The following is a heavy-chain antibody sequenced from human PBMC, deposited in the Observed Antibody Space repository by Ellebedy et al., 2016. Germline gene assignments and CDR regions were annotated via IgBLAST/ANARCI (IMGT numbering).Heavy chain of an antibody. CDR3: ANSYDGSGKKAFDI. V-gene: IGHV3-23*01. CDR2: VSGSGHQT. CDR1: GFTFFDYA. J-gene: IGHJ3*02. Sequence: GESLKISXVASGFTFFDYAMNWVRQVPGKGLEWVSAVSGSGHQTYHADSVKGRFTISRDNSNNTLYLHMSSLRGEDTAIYFCANSYDGSGKKAFDIWGQGTLVTVSS. D-gene: IGHD3-22*01.